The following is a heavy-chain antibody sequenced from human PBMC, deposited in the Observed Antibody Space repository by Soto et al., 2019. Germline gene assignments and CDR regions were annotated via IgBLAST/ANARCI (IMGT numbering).Heavy chain of an antibody. CDR1: GFTFSTSW. V-gene: IGHV3-74*01. J-gene: IGHJ4*02. CDR2: IKSDASTT. Sequence: EVQLVESGGGLVQPGGSLRLSCAASGFTFSTSWMHWVRQAAGKGLVWVSRIKSDASTTNYADSVKGRFTISRDNAKNTLYLQMDSLTVEDTAVYYCARGPTGWFGYDYWGQGTLVTFSS. CDR3: ARGPTGWFGYDY. D-gene: IGHD3-10*01.